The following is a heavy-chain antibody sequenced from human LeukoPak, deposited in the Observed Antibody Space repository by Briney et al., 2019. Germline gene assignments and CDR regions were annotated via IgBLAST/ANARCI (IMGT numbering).Heavy chain of an antibody. V-gene: IGHV3-21*01. CDR3: AATILQLERRRDFYYYYMDV. D-gene: IGHD1-1*01. CDR1: GFTFSSST. Sequence: GGSLRLSCAASGFTFSSSTMNWVRQAPGKGLEWVSSISSSSSDIFYADSVKGRFTISRDSAKNSLFLQMNSLRAEDTAVYYCAATILQLERRRDFYYYYMDVWGKGTTVTISS. CDR2: ISSSSSDI. J-gene: IGHJ6*03.